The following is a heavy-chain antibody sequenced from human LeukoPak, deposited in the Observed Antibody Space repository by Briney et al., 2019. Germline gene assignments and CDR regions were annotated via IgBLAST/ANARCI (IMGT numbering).Heavy chain of an antibody. CDR2: IPFDGSNK. J-gene: IGHJ4*02. CDR1: GFTFSNYG. V-gene: IGHV3-30*02. Sequence: PGGSLRLSCAASGFTFSNYGMYWVRQAPGKGLEWVTFIPFDGSNKYYADSVKGRFTISRDNSENTLYLQMNSLRAEDTAVYYCAKDHRVYDNRAFLDSWGQGTLVTVSS. D-gene: IGHD3-22*01. CDR3: AKDHRVYDNRAFLDS.